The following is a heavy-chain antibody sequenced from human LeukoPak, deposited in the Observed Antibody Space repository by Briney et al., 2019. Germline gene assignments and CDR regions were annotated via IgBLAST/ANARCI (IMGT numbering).Heavy chain of an antibody. D-gene: IGHD2-15*01. J-gene: IGHJ3*02. CDR2: INPSGSST. CDR3: ARGGSSDAFDI. CDR1: GYTFTSYY. Sequence: ASVKVSCKASGYTFTSYYMHWVRQAPGQGLEWMGIINPSGSSTSYAQKFQGRVTMTSDTSTGTVYMELSSLRSEDTAVYYCARGGSSDAFDIWGQGTMVTVSS. V-gene: IGHV1-46*01.